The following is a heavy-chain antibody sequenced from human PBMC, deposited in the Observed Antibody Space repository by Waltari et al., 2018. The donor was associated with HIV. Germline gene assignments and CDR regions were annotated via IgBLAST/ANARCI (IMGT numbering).Heavy chain of an antibody. D-gene: IGHD3-22*01. V-gene: IGHV2-5*02. CDR1: GFSLSTSGVG. Sequence: QITLKESGPTLVKPTQTLTLTYTFSGFSLSTSGVGVGWIRQPPGKALEWLALIYWDDDKRYSPSLKSRLTITKDTSKNQVVLTMTNMDPVDTATYYCAHCDYYDGSWYFDLWGRGTLVTVSS. CDR3: AHCDYYDGSWYFDL. J-gene: IGHJ2*01. CDR2: IYWDDDK.